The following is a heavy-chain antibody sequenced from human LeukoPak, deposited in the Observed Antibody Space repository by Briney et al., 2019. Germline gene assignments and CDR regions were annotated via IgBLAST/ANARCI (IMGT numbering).Heavy chain of an antibody. CDR2: IYYSGTT. D-gene: IGHD4/OR15-4a*01. J-gene: IGHJ4*02. Sequence: PSETLSLTCTVSGVSISGYYWSWIRQPPGKGLEWIGYIYYSGTTSYNPSLRSRVTMSVDTSKNQFSLRLSSVTAADTAVYYCARMGAIAGASANPDHWGQGTLVTVSS. V-gene: IGHV4-59*01. CDR1: GVSISGYY. CDR3: ARMGAIAGASANPDH.